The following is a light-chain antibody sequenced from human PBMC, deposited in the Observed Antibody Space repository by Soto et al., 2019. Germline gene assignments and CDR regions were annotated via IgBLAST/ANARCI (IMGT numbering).Light chain of an antibody. Sequence: EIVLTQFPGTLSLSPGERATLSCRASQSVSSSSLAWYQQKVGRAPRVLIYGASSRATGIPDRFSGSGSGTDFTLTISSLEPEDFAVYYCHHFGSSRHTFGQGTKVDIK. V-gene: IGKV3-20*01. J-gene: IGKJ2*01. CDR2: GAS. CDR1: QSVSSSS. CDR3: HHFGSSRHT.